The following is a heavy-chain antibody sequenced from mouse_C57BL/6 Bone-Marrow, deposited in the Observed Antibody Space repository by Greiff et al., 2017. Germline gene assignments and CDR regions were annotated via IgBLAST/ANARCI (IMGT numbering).Heavy chain of an antibody. J-gene: IGHJ4*01. CDR2: IYPGSGNT. CDR3: ATTTLLSGDY. D-gene: IGHD1-1*01. CDR1: GYTFTDYY. Sequence: VQLQQSGAELVRPGASVKLSCKASGYTFTDYYINWVKQRPGQGLEWIARIYPGSGNTYYNEKFKGKATLTAEKSSSTAYMQLSSLTSEDSAVYFYATTTLLSGDYWGQGTSVTVSS. V-gene: IGHV1-76*01.